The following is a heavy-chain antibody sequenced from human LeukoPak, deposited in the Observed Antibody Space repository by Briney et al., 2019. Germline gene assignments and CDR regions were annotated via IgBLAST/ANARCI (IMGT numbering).Heavy chain of an antibody. D-gene: IGHD3-22*01. CDR1: GFTFGDNA. V-gene: IGHV3-49*03. CDR2: IRSKAYGGTT. J-gene: IGHJ4*02. Sequence: PGGSLRLSCTASGFTFGDNAMSWFRQAPGKGLEWVGFIRSKAYGGTTEYAVSVKGRFIISRDDSKSIAYLQMNSLKTEDTAVYYCTAPYYYDSSLLEAGYWGQGTLVTVSS. CDR3: TAPYYYDSSLLEAGY.